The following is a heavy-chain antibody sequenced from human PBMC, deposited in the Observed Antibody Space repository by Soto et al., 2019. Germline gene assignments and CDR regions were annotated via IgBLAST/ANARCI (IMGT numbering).Heavy chain of an antibody. J-gene: IGHJ4*02. CDR2: IYYSGNT. Sequence: SETLSLTCIVSGGSVGSGAYYWSWIRQPPGNALEWIGYIYYSGNTYYIPSLKSRVTISVDTSKNQISLKLNSVTAADTAVYYCARGIYSTSSFFDSWGQGALVTVSS. D-gene: IGHD6-6*01. CDR3: ARGIYSTSSFFDS. V-gene: IGHV4-30-4*08. CDR1: GGSVGSGAYY.